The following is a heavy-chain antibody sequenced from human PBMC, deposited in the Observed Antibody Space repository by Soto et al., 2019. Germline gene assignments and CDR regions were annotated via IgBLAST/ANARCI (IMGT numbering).Heavy chain of an antibody. J-gene: IGHJ4*02. CDR3: GRGRSGQIVVFY. Sequence: GASVKVSCKASGYPFTGHYIHWVRQAPEQGPEWMGEIGPGSGATRYAQKFQGRVTMTRDMSITTVYMELNNLSPDDTAVYYCGRGRSGQIVVFYWGQGTPVTVSS. CDR1: GYPFTGHY. D-gene: IGHD3-3*01. CDR2: IGPGSGAT. V-gene: IGHV1-2*02.